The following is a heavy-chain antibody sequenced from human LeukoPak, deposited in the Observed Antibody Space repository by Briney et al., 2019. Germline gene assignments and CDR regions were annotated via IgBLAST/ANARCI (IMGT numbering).Heavy chain of an antibody. CDR2: IKTDGSEK. J-gene: IGHJ6*03. V-gene: IGHV3-7*01. Sequence: GGSLRLSCAASGFTFSSYWMSWVRQAPGKGLEWLANIKTDGSEKYYVDSVKGRFTISRDNAKNSLYLQMSSLRAEDTAVYYCARDLYYYYMDVWGKGTTVTVSS. CDR3: ARDLYYYYMDV. CDR1: GFTFSSYW.